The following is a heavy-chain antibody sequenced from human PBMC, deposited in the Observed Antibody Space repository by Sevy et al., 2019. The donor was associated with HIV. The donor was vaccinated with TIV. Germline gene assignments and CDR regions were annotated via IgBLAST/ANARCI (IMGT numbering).Heavy chain of an antibody. Sequence: GGCLRLSCAASGFAFSTHGMHWVRQAPGKGLEWMAVVSFDGNIKYYVDSVKGRFTISRDNSKNTLYLQMNSLRAEDTACYYCVRHWGDYHYYPSDYWGQGTLVTVSS. CDR1: GFAFSTHG. CDR3: VRHWGDYHYYPSDY. D-gene: IGHD3-16*02. V-gene: IGHV3-30*03. J-gene: IGHJ4*02. CDR2: VSFDGNIK.